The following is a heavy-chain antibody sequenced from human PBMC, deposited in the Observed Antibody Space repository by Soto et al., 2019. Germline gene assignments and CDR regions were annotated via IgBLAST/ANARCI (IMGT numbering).Heavy chain of an antibody. CDR3: AKGRGGSGSLTPRVDF. CDR1: GFTFNNYA. CDR2: ISGGGDTT. Sequence: EVQLLESGGGLVQPGGSLRLSCEASGFTFNNYAMTWVRQAPGKGLEWVSAISGGGDTTSYADSVKGRFTVSRDGSKNTRYLQMGSLRAEDTALYYCAKGRGGSGSLTPRVDFWGQGTLVTVSS. D-gene: IGHD3-10*01. V-gene: IGHV3-23*01. J-gene: IGHJ4*02.